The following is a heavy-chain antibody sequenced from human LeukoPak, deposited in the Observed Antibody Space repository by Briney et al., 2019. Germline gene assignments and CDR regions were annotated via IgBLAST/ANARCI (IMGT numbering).Heavy chain of an antibody. V-gene: IGHV3-30*02. CDR3: AKEGVSSSSY. CDR1: GFTFSSYA. Sequence: GGSLRLSCAASGFTFSSYAMHWVRQAPGKGLEWVAFIRYDGSNKYYADSVKGRFTISRDNSKNTLYLQMNSLRAEDTAVYYCAKEGVSSSSYWGQGTLVTVSS. CDR2: IRYDGSNK. J-gene: IGHJ4*02. D-gene: IGHD6-6*01.